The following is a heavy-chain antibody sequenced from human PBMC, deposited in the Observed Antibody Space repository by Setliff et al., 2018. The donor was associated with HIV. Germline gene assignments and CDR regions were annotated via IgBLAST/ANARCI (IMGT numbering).Heavy chain of an antibody. CDR2: INPSGGDA. CDR1: GYTFTSNH. D-gene: IGHD1-26*01. V-gene: IGHV1-46*01. CDR3: IVNIVGPVTGLDR. J-gene: IGHJ5*02. Sequence: ASVKVSCKASGYTFTSNHMHWGRQAPGQGLEWMGTINPSGGDAIYAPEFQGRVTMTTDTSTRTAYMELSGLTSEDTAVYFCIVNIVGPVTGLDRWGPGTLVTVSS.